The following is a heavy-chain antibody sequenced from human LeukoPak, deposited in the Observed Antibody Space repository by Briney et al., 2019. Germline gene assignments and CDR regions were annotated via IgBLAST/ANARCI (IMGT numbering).Heavy chain of an antibody. Sequence: SVKVSCKASGGTFSSYAISWARQAPGQGLEWMGRIIPILGIANYAQKFQGRVTITADKSTSTAYMELSSLRSEDTAVYYCARGNDYSNYRMGVYYYYMDVWGKGTTVTVSS. D-gene: IGHD4-11*01. CDR3: ARGNDYSNYRMGVYYYYMDV. CDR1: GGTFSSYA. V-gene: IGHV1-69*04. CDR2: IIPILGIA. J-gene: IGHJ6*03.